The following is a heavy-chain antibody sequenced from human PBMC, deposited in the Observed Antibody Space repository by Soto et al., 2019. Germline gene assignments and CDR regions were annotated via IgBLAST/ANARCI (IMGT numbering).Heavy chain of an antibody. Sequence: ALLKGSCEPSGYTFVDYGFSWVRQAPGQGLEWMGWISPYNGNTHYVETFQGRVTMTTDTSTSTAFMELRTLTSDDTAVYYCARVPTPTHGDSNKNNFLDPWGQGTLVTVSS. V-gene: IGHV1-18*04. CDR1: GYTFVDYG. J-gene: IGHJ5*02. CDR2: ISPYNGNT. D-gene: IGHD3-10*01. CDR3: ARVPTPTHGDSNKNNFLDP.